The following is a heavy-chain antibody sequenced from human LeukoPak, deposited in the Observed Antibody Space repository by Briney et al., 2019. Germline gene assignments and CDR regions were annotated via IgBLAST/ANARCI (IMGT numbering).Heavy chain of an antibody. Sequence: PGGSLRLSCAASGFTFSSYAMHWVRQAPGKGLEYVSAISNNGGSTYYANSVKGRFTISRDNSKNTLYLQMGSLRAEDMAVYYCARGPLSGYQDYWGQGTLVTVSS. J-gene: IGHJ4*02. V-gene: IGHV3-64*01. CDR1: GFTFSSYA. CDR2: ISNNGGST. D-gene: IGHD3-22*01. CDR3: ARGPLSGYQDY.